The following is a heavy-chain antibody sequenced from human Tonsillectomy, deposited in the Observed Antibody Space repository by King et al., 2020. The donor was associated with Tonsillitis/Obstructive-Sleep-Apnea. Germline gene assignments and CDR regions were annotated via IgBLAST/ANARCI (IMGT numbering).Heavy chain of an antibody. V-gene: IGHV4-39*01. J-gene: IGHJ4*02. CDR1: GDSISSSSYY. CDR2: IYYSGST. CDR3: ARPDTAMVTFDY. D-gene: IGHD5-18*01. Sequence: QLQESGPGLVKPSETLSLTCTVSGDSISSSSYYWGWIRQPPGKGLEWIGSIYYSGSTYYNPSLKGRVTISVDTSKNQLSLKLSSVTAADTAVYYCARPDTAMVTFDYWGQGTLVTVSS.